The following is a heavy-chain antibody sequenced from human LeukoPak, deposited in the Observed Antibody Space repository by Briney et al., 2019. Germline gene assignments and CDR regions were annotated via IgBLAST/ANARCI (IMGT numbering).Heavy chain of an antibody. V-gene: IGHV3-7*01. CDR2: VQHIGGET. J-gene: IGHJ4*02. D-gene: IGHD6-13*01. Sequence: PGGSLRLSCAGSGFTFSNSWMGWVRQAPGKGLEWVANVQHIGGETYYVDSVKGRFTISRDNAKNSLYLQMNSLRAEDTAVYYCARLYSSSWYFDYWGQGTLVTVSS. CDR3: ARLYSSSWYFDY. CDR1: GFTFSNSW.